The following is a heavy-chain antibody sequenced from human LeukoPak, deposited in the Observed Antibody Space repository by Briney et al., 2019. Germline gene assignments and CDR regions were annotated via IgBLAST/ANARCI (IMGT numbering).Heavy chain of an antibody. Sequence: PGGSLRLSCTASGFSFSSYAMSWVRQAPGVGLEWVSAIDGGGGRTWQADSVRGRFTISRDNSKNTLFMQMNSLRAEDTAVYYCAKDFYDSSGSRYDYWGQGTLVTVSS. CDR1: GFSFSSYA. CDR3: AKDFYDSSGSRYDY. J-gene: IGHJ4*02. V-gene: IGHV3-23*01. CDR2: IDGGGGRT. D-gene: IGHD3-22*01.